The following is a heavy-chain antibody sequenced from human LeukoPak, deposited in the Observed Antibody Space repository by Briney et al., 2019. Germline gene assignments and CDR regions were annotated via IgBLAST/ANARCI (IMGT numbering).Heavy chain of an antibody. CDR2: IFYSGGT. V-gene: IGHV4-39*01. CDR1: GGSVSSSNHY. CDR3: ARHARLLRNYFDY. Sequence: SETLSLTCTVSGGSVSSSNHYWGWIRQPPGKGRESIGSIFYSGGTYYNPSLRSRVTMAVDKSKNPFSLKLSAVTAEDTAVYYCARHARLLRNYFDYWGQGTLVTVSS. J-gene: IGHJ4*02.